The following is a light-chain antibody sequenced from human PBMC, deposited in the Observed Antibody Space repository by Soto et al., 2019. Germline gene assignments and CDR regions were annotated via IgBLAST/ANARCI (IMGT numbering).Light chain of an antibody. Sequence: DIVMTQSPDSLAVSLGERATINCKSSQSVLYSSNNKNYLAWYQQKPGQPPKLLIYWASTRESGVPDRFSGSGSGTDFTLTISSLQAEDVAVYYCQKYCTTPRTFGQGTKVEIK. V-gene: IGKV4-1*01. J-gene: IGKJ1*01. CDR3: QKYCTTPRT. CDR1: QSVLYSSNNKNY. CDR2: WAS.